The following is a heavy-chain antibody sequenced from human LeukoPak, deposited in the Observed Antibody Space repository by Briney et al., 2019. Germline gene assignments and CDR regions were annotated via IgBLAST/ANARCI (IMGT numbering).Heavy chain of an antibody. D-gene: IGHD2-15*01. J-gene: IGHJ4*02. CDR1: GFTFSSYS. CDR2: ISSSSSYI. Sequence: GGSLRLSCAASGFTFSSYSMNWVRQAPGKGLEWVSSISSSSSYIYYADSVKGRFTISRDKAKNSLYLQMNSLRAEDTAVYYCAKAPVTTCRGAFCYPFDYWGLGTLVTVSS. V-gene: IGHV3-21*01. CDR3: AKAPVTTCRGAFCYPFDY.